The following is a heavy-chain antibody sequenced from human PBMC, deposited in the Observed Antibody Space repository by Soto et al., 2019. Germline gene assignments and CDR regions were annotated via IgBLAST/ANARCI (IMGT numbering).Heavy chain of an antibody. CDR3: VRGIGVFWSGYRVDYYYGMDV. Sequence: GGSLRLSCAASGFTFSSYSMNWVRQAPGKGLEWVSYISSSSSTIYYADSVKGRFTISRDNAKNSLYLQMNSLRDEDTAVYYCVRGIGVFWSGYRVDYYYGMDVWGQGTTVTVSS. J-gene: IGHJ6*02. V-gene: IGHV3-48*02. D-gene: IGHD3-3*01. CDR1: GFTFSSYS. CDR2: ISSSSSTI.